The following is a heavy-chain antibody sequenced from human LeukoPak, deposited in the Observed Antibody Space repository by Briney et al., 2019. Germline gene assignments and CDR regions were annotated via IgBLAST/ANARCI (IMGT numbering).Heavy chain of an antibody. V-gene: IGHV1-18*01. CDR2: ISAYNGNT. CDR3: ARAVAGKPDYFDY. D-gene: IGHD6-19*01. Sequence: VASVKVSCKASGGTFSSYAISWVRQAPGQGLEWMGWISAYNGNTNYAQKLQGRVTMTTDTSTSTAYMELRSLRSDDTAVYYCARAVAGKPDYFDYWGQGTLVTVSS. J-gene: IGHJ4*02. CDR1: GGTFSSYA.